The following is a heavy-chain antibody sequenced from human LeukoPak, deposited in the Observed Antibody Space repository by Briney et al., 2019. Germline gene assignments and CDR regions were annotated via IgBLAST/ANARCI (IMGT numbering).Heavy chain of an antibody. Sequence: GGSVRLSCAASGFIFSTFAMGGVRQAPGEGREWVSAISGSGGSTYYADSVEGRFTLSRNNSKTTLYLQMNSLSPRAKDIYYCAKVSIDYYYYEYMHVWGRGTRITVSS. CDR2: ISGSGGST. CDR3: AKVSIDYYYYEYMHV. D-gene: IGHD3-22*01. J-gene: IGHJ6*03. CDR1: GFIFSTFA. V-gene: IGHV3-23*01.